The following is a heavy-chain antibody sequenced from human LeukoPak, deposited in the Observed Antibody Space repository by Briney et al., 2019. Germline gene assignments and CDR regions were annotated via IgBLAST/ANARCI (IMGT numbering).Heavy chain of an antibody. CDR1: GYTFTSYD. D-gene: IGHD3-16*01. Sequence: VASVKVSCKASGYTFTSYDINWVRQATGQGLEWMGWMNPNSGNTGYAQKFQGRVTMTRNTSISTAYMELSSPRSEDTAVYYCARAARLGDNPHFGYWGQGTLVTVSS. CDR2: MNPNSGNT. CDR3: ARAARLGDNPHFGY. V-gene: IGHV1-8*01. J-gene: IGHJ4*02.